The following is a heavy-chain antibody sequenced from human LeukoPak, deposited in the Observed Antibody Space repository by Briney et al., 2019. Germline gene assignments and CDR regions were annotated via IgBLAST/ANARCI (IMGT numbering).Heavy chain of an antibody. J-gene: IGHJ4*02. CDR1: GYTFTGYY. V-gene: IGHV1-2*02. CDR2: INPNSGGT. CDR3: ARDGNYSSSWFHY. Sequence: ASVKVSCKASGYTFTGYYMHWVRQAPGQGLEWMGWINPNSGGTNYAQKFQGRVTMTRDTSISTAYMELSRLRSDDTAVYYCARDGNYSSSWFHYWGQGTLVTVSS. D-gene: IGHD6-13*01.